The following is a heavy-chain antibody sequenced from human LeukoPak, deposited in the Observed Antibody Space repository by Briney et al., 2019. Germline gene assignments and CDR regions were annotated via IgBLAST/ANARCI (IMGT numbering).Heavy chain of an antibody. Sequence: ASVKVSCKASGYTFTSYAMHWVRQAPAQGLEWMGWINTNTGNPTYLQAFTGRFVFSLDTSFSTASLQISSLKAEDTAVYYCARSVSPLWFGESNYYYYYMDVWGKGTTVTVSS. V-gene: IGHV7-4-1*02. J-gene: IGHJ6*03. CDR2: INTNTGNP. D-gene: IGHD3-10*01. CDR3: ARSVSPLWFGESNYYYYYMDV. CDR1: GYTFTSYA.